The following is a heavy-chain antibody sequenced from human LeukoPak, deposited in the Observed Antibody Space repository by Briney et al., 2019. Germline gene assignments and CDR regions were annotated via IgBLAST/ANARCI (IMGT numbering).Heavy chain of an antibody. CDR3: ARLPRGYYDSSGYYSGSYYMDV. CDR1: GGSISSSSYY. D-gene: IGHD3-22*01. Sequence: KPSETLSVTCAVSGGSISSSSYYWGWSRQPPWKGLGWIGSIYYSGGTSYIPSLKSRVTISVDTSKYQFSLKLSSVTAADTAVYYCARLPRGYYDSSGYYSGSYYMDVRGKGTTVTVSS. V-gene: IGHV4-39*01. J-gene: IGHJ6*03. CDR2: IYYSGGT.